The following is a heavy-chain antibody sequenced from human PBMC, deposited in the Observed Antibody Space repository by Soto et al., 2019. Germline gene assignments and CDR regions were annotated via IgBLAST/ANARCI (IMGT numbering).Heavy chain of an antibody. J-gene: IGHJ5*02. Sequence: SETLSLTCTVSGGSISSGDYYWSWIRQPPGKGLEWTGYIYYSGSTYYNPSLKSRVTISVDTSKNQFSLKLSSVTAADTAVYYCAGSYDSSGYYYGWFDPWGQGTLVTVSS. CDR1: GGSISSGDYY. D-gene: IGHD3-22*01. CDR3: AGSYDSSGYYYGWFDP. CDR2: IYYSGST. V-gene: IGHV4-30-4*01.